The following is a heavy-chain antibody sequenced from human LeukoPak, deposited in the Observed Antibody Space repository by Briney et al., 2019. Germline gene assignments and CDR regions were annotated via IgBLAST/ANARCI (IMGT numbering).Heavy chain of an antibody. J-gene: IGHJ4*02. Sequence: ASVKVSCKASGYTSTDYGINWVRQVPGQGLEWVGWINPYNGNTNYAQNLQGRVTMTTDTSTSTAYMELRSLKSDDTAVYYCATFTMTPDSWGQGTLVTLSS. CDR3: ATFTMTPDS. D-gene: IGHD3-22*01. V-gene: IGHV1-18*01. CDR1: GYTSTDYG. CDR2: INPYNGNT.